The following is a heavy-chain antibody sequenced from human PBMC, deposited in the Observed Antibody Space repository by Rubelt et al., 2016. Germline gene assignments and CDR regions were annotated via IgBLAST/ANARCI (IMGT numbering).Heavy chain of an antibody. CDR3: AKDSSYYSNSDY. V-gene: IGHV3-30*18. CDR1: GFTFSSYG. D-gene: IGHD4-11*01. J-gene: IGHJ4*02. CDR2: ISYDGSNK. Sequence: QVQLVESGGGVVQPGRSLRLSCAASGFTFSSYGMHWVRQAPGKGLEWVAVISYDGSNKYYADSVKGRFTISRDNSKNTLYLQMNSLRAEDTAVYYCAKDSSYYSNSDYWGQGTLVTVSS.